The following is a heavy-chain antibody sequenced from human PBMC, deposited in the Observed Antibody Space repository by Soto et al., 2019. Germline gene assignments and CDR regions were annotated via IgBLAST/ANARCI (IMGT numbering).Heavy chain of an antibody. D-gene: IGHD6-6*01. CDR1: GYSISSAYY. CDR2: VYHSGST. CDR3: ARGASWQLPFDY. V-gene: IGHV4-38-2*02. J-gene: IGHJ4*02. Sequence: SETLSLTCLVSGYSISSAYYSGCIRQPPVKGMECVGSVYHSGSTYYNPSLKSRITITLDTYKDHNSLKVSAVAAADTAGYYGARGASWQLPFDYWGQGTLVTVSS.